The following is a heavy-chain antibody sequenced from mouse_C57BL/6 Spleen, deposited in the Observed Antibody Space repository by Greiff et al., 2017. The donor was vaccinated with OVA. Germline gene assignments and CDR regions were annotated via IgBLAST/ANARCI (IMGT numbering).Heavy chain of an antibody. D-gene: IGHD3-1*01. J-gene: IGHJ4*01. CDR3: ASSGQGRDYAMDY. Sequence: QVQLKESGAGLVKPGASVKISCKASGYAFSSYWMNWVKQRPGKGLEWIGQIYPGDGDTNYNGKFKGKATLTADKSSSTAYMQLSSLTSEDSAVYFCASSGQGRDYAMDYWGQGTSVTVSS. CDR2: IYPGDGDT. CDR1: GYAFSSYW. V-gene: IGHV1-80*01.